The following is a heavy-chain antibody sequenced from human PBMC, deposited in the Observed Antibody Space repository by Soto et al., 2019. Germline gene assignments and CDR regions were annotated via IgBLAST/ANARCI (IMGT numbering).Heavy chain of an antibody. D-gene: IGHD2-15*01. CDR1: GFTFSSYG. J-gene: IGHJ6*03. CDR3: ACPPRGGSWRYYYYDVEG. Sequence: PGGSLRLSCAASGFTFSSYGMHWVRQAPGKGLEWVAVISYDGSNKYYADSVKGRFTISRDNFKNTLYMHMNSLSADDTAVSYWACPPRGGSWRYYYYDVEGWGKGTTVNVSS. CDR2: ISYDGSNK. V-gene: IGHV3-30*03.